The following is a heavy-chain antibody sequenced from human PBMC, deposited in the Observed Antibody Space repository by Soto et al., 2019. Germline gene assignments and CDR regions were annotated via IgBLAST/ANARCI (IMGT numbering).Heavy chain of an antibody. CDR3: ANSRWIVSSFDY. CDR2: IIPILGIA. D-gene: IGHD5-12*01. V-gene: IGHV1-69*02. Sequence: GASVKVSCKASGGTFSSYTISWVRQAPGQGLEWMGRIIPILGIANYAQKFQGRVTITADKSTSTAYMELSSLRSEDTAVYYCANSRWIVSSFDYWGQGTLVTVSS. CDR1: GGTFSSYT. J-gene: IGHJ4*02.